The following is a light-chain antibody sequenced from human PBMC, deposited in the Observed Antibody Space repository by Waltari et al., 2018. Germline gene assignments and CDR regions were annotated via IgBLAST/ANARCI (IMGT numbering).Light chain of an antibody. CDR3: AAWDDSLKGVL. J-gene: IGLJ2*01. CDR2: ADD. CDR1: RSNIGNNA. V-gene: IGLV1-36*01. Sequence: QSVLTQTPSVSEAPRQRVTISCSGSRSNIGNNAVNWYQQVPGKAPKVLVFADDLLPSGVADRFSGSKSGTSASLAISGLRSEDEGVYFCAAWDDSLKGVLFGGGTKLTVL.